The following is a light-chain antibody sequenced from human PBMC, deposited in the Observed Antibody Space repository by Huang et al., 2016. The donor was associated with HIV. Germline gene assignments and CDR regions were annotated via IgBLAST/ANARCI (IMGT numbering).Light chain of an antibody. CDR2: WAS. J-gene: IGKJ3*01. Sequence: DIVMTQSPDSLAVSLGERATINCKSSQSVLYSSNNKNYLAWYQQKPGQPPNLLIYWASTRESGVPDRFIGSVSGTDFTLSISSLQAEDVAVYYCQQYYSTPFTFGPGTKVDIK. V-gene: IGKV4-1*01. CDR3: QQYYSTPFT. CDR1: QSVLYSSNNKNY.